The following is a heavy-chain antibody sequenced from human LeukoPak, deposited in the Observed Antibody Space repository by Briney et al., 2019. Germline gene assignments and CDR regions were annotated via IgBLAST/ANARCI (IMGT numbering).Heavy chain of an antibody. V-gene: IGHV3-43*02. Sequence: GGSLRLSCVASGLNFGESAMHWVRRAPGKGLEWVSLISADGGSAFSADSVKGRFSISRDNSKNSLYLQMGSLRSEDTAMYFCAKESGKFDSWGQGTLVVVSS. CDR1: GLNFGESA. CDR2: ISADGGSA. D-gene: IGHD2-21*01. CDR3: AKESGKFDS. J-gene: IGHJ4*02.